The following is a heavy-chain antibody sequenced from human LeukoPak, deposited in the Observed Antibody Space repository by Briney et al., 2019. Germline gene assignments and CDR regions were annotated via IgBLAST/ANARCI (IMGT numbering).Heavy chain of an antibody. CDR2: IFYSGST. D-gene: IGHD1-26*01. Sequence: SETLSLTCTVSSGSISGYYWTWIRQPPGQGLEWIGNIFYSGSTNYNPSLKSRVTISLDTSKKQLSLKLTSVTAADTAVYYCARQSYGGAYYFFGYWGQGTLVAVSS. J-gene: IGHJ4*02. V-gene: IGHV4-59*08. CDR3: ARQSYGGAYYFFGY. CDR1: SGSISGYY.